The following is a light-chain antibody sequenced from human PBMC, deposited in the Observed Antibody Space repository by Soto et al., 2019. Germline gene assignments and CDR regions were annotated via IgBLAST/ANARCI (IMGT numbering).Light chain of an antibody. Sequence: EVVIRQSPATLSFSPGEGATLSCRASQGIGDTLAWYQHKPGQTPRLLIYDTSTRATGVPTRFSGSRSGAEFNLTINSLQSEDFAVYHCQPYNNWPLTFGGGTKVDIK. CDR2: DTS. V-gene: IGKV3-15*01. J-gene: IGKJ4*01. CDR3: QPYNNWPLT. CDR1: QGIGDT.